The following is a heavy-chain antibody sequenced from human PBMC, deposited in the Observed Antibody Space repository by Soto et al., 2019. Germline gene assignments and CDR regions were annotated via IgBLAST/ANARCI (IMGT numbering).Heavy chain of an antibody. Sequence: GASVKVSCKASGYTFTSYDINWVRQATGQGLEWMGWMNPNSGNTGYAQKFQGRVTMTRNTSISTAYMELSSLRSEDTAVYYCARAVAAAGTRSLGHWGQGTLVTVSS. D-gene: IGHD6-13*01. V-gene: IGHV1-8*01. CDR3: ARAVAAAGTRSLGH. CDR2: MNPNSGNT. CDR1: GYTFTSYD. J-gene: IGHJ4*02.